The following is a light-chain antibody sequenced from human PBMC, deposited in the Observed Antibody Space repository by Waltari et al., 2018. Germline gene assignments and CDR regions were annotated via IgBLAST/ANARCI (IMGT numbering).Light chain of an antibody. CDR3: QQFNTWIS. Sequence: EIVMTQSPATLSVSPGESVTLSCRASESISRNLAWYQRKPGQAPRLLIYGASTRTTGIPARFSGSGSGTEFTLTISSLQSEDFAIYYCQQFNTWISFGQWTRLEIK. J-gene: IGKJ5*01. V-gene: IGKV3-15*01. CDR1: ESISRN. CDR2: GAS.